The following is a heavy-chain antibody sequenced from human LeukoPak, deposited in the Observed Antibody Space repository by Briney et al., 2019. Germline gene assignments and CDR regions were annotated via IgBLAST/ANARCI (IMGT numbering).Heavy chain of an antibody. D-gene: IGHD6-13*01. Sequence: GGSLRLSCAASGFTFSDYYMSWIRQAPGKGLEWVSAISGSGGSTYYADSVKGRFTISRDNSKNTLYLQMNSLRAEDTAVYYCAKGKRIAAAGTRLRYYYYYMDVWGKGTTVTISS. CDR1: GFTFSDYY. J-gene: IGHJ6*03. V-gene: IGHV3-23*01. CDR3: AKGKRIAAAGTRLRYYYYYMDV. CDR2: ISGSGGST.